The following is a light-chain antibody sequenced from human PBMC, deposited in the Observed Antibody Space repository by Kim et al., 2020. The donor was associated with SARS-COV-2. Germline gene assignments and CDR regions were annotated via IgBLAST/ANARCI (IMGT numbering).Light chain of an antibody. V-gene: IGLV1-40*01. CDR2: DDI. CDR3: QSYDKRLSGYV. Sequence: QRVTSTCSGSSSTIGADYEFHLYQQLPGTDPNLLIYDDINRPSGVPDRFSGSKSGTSASLPTTGLQTEDEADYYCQSYDKRLSGYVFGTGTKVTVL. CDR1: SSTIGADYE. J-gene: IGLJ1*01.